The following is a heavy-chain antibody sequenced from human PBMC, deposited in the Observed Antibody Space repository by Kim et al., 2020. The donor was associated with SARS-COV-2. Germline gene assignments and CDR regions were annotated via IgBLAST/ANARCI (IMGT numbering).Heavy chain of an antibody. CDR2: ISAVDGST. CDR3: AKTQRTTVPGHDAFDI. J-gene: IGHJ3*02. CDR1: GFTFSSYA. Sequence: GGSLRLSCAASGFTFSSYAMSWVRQAPGAGLEWVSAISAVDGSTNYAGSVRGRFTISRDDSKNSLSLQMNSLRAEDTALYYCAKTQRTTVPGHDAFDIWGQGTMVTVSS. D-gene: IGHD6-19*01. V-gene: IGHV3-23*01.